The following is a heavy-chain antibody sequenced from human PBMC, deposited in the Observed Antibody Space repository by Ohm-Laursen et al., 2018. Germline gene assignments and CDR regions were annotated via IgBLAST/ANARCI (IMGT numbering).Heavy chain of an antibody. V-gene: IGHV3-7*01. CDR1: GFTFTRNW. CDR3: ARFWEDAVYFDL. CDR2: INQDGSEA. Sequence: SLRLSCAASGFTFTRNWMSWVRQAPGKGLEWVANINQDGSEAFYIDSVKGRFTISRDTAKKSLYLQMNSLRAEDTAVYYCARFWEDAVYFDLWGRGTLVTVSS. J-gene: IGHJ2*01. D-gene: IGHD3-16*01.